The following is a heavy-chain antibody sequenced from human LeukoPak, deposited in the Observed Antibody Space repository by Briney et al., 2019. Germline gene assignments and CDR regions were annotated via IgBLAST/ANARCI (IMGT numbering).Heavy chain of an antibody. CDR1: GGSINSSIYH. CDR2: IYYSGST. J-gene: IGHJ3*02. V-gene: IGHV4-39*07. D-gene: IGHD3-9*01. Sequence: SETLSLTCTVSGGSINSSIYHWGWIRQPPGKGLEWIGNIYYSGSTYYNPSLKSRVTISVDTSKNQLSLKLSSVTAADTAVYYCARVLSQTEDAFDIWGQGTMVTVSS. CDR3: ARVLSQTEDAFDI.